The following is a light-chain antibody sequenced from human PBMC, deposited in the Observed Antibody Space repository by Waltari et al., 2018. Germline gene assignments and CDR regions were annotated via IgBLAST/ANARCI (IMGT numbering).Light chain of an antibody. CDR1: SSDVGGYNY. J-gene: IGLJ2*01. V-gene: IGLV2-8*01. Sequence: QSALTQPPSASGSPGQSVTISCTGTSSDVGGYNYVPWYQQHPGKAPKPMIYEVSKRPSGVPDRFSGSKSGNMASLTVSGLQAEDEADYYCSSYAGSNSVVFGGGTKLTVL. CDR2: EVS. CDR3: SSYAGSNSVV.